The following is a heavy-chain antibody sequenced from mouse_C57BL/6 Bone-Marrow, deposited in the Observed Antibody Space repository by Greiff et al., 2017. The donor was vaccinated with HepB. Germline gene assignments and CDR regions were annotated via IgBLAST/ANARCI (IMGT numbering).Heavy chain of an antibody. J-gene: IGHJ2*01. CDR2: IRNNANNHAT. D-gene: IGHD2-3*01. CDR1: GFTFSDAW. Sequence: EVQRVESGGGLVQPGGFMKLSCAASGFTFSDAWMDWVRQSPEKGLEWVAEIRNNANNHATYYAESVKGRFTISRDDSKSSVYLQMNSLRAEDTGIYYCTRLGYDFDYWGQGTTLTVSS. CDR3: TRLGYDFDY. V-gene: IGHV6-6*01.